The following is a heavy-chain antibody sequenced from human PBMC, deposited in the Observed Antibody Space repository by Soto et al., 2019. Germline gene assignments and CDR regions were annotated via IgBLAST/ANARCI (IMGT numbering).Heavy chain of an antibody. Sequence: GGSLRLSCAASGFTFSSYAMSWVRQAPGKGLEWVSAISGSGGSTYYADSVKGRFTISRDNSKNTLYLQMNSLRAEDTAVYYCAKVQAVIVVVPFYGMDVWGQGTTVTVSS. J-gene: IGHJ6*02. CDR2: ISGSGGST. CDR1: GFTFSSYA. D-gene: IGHD2-2*01. V-gene: IGHV3-23*01. CDR3: AKVQAVIVVVPFYGMDV.